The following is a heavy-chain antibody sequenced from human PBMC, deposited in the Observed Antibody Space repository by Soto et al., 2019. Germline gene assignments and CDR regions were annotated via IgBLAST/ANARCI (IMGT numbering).Heavy chain of an antibody. CDR2: IIPILGIA. D-gene: IGHD6-19*01. CDR3: VSIAVAGTGAFDI. CDR1: GGTFSSYT. Sequence: ASVKVSCKASGGTFSSYTISWVRQAPGQGLEWMGRIIPILGIANYAQKFQGRVTITADKSTSTAYMELSSLGSEDTAVYYCVSIAVAGTGAFDIWGQGTMVTVSS. V-gene: IGHV1-69*02. J-gene: IGHJ3*02.